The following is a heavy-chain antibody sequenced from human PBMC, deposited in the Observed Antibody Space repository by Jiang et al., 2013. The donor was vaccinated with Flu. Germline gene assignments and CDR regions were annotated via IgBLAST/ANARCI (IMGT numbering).Heavy chain of an antibody. CDR2: IIPIFGTT. Sequence: GIIPIFGTTNYTQKFQGRVTITADKSTSTAYMELSSLRSEDTAVYYCARERYYDFWSGYFTNDAFDIWGQGTMVTVSS. CDR3: ARERYYDFWSGYFTNDAFDI. V-gene: IGHV1-69*06. D-gene: IGHD3-3*01. J-gene: IGHJ3*02.